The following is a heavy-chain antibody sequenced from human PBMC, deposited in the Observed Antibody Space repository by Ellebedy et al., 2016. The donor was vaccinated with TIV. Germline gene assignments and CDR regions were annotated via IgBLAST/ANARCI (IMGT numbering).Heavy chain of an antibody. J-gene: IGHJ6*03. CDR2: ISSSSSTI. CDR3: ATRDYDLWSGVSYYYYMDV. D-gene: IGHD3-3*01. Sequence: GGSLRLXXAASGFTFSRYSMNWVRQAPGKGLEWVSYISSSSSTIYYADSVKGRFTISRDKAKNSLYLQMNSLRAEDTAVYYCATRDYDLWSGVSYYYYMDVWGKGTTVTVSS. CDR1: GFTFSRYS. V-gene: IGHV3-48*01.